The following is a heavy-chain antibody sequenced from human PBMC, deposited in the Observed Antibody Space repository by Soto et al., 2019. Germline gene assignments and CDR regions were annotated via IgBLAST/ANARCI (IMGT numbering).Heavy chain of an antibody. CDR3: AKDATGSGWLSEY. Sequence: VGSLRLSCASSVFTFSIYAMSCVRHSPGKGLERVSTVGGGGGDTSYADFVRGRFTISRDNSKNTLYLQINSLRAEDTAVYYCAKDATGSGWLSEYWGLGILVTVSS. D-gene: IGHD3-22*01. CDR2: VGGGGGDT. J-gene: IGHJ4*02. CDR1: VFTFSIYA. V-gene: IGHV3-23*01.